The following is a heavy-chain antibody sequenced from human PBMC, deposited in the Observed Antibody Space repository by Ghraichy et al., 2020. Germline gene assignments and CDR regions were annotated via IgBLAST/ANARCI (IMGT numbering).Heavy chain of an antibody. CDR1: GGSFSGYY. CDR3: ARGLRDTAMVTGLDY. Sequence: SETLSLTCAVYGGSFSGYYWSWIRQPPGKGLEWIGEINHSGSTNYNPSLKSRVTISVDTSKNQFSLKLSSVTAADTAVYYCARGLRDTAMVTGLDYWGQGTLVTVSS. CDR2: INHSGST. V-gene: IGHV4-34*01. J-gene: IGHJ4*02. D-gene: IGHD5-18*01.